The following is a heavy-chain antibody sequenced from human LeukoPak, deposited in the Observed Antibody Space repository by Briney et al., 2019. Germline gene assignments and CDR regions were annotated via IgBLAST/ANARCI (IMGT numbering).Heavy chain of an antibody. Sequence: ASVKVSCKASGYTFTSYDINWVRQATGQGLEWMGWMNPNSGNTGYAQKFQGRVTITRNTSISTAYMELSSLRSEDTAVYYCARGRIQLWLLYYYYYMDVWGKGTTVTVSS. CDR2: MNPNSGNT. V-gene: IGHV1-8*01. J-gene: IGHJ6*03. CDR1: GYTFTSYD. CDR3: ARGRIQLWLLYYYYYMDV. D-gene: IGHD5-18*01.